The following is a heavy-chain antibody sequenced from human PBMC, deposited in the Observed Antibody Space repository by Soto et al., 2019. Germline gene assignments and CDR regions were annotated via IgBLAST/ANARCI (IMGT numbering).Heavy chain of an antibody. CDR1: VFTFNTSE. J-gene: IGHJ3*01. D-gene: IGHD1-26*01. CDR3: ARRASR. V-gene: IGHV3-48*03. Sequence: PLRRSCAASVFTFNTSEMSWVRQARGKWRKWVSYIHPSGQPIFYADSVKGRFTISRDNSKNSLYLQMSSLRAEDSDVYYCARRASRWGKGTMV. CDR2: IHPSGQPI.